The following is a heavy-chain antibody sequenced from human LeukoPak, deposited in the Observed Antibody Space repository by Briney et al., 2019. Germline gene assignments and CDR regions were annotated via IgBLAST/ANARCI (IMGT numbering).Heavy chain of an antibody. CDR3: SRGSRLGNTFYGMDV. J-gene: IGHJ6*02. CDR1: GGSVSSGAYY. CDR2: IYYTGST. D-gene: IGHD3-16*01. V-gene: IGHV4-31*03. Sequence: PSETLSLTCTVSGGSVSSGAYYWSWIRQPPGQGLEWIGYIYYTGSTYYNPSLKSRVIVSVDTSKKQFSLKLRSVTAADTAIYYGSRGSRLGNTFYGMDVWGQGTTVTVSS.